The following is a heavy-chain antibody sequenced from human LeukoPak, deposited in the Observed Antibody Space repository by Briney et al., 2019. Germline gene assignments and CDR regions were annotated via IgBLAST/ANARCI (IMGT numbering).Heavy chain of an antibody. D-gene: IGHD3-22*01. V-gene: IGHV3-7*01. J-gene: IGHJ4*02. CDR2: IKQDGSEK. Sequence: PGGSLRLSCAASGFIFSNYWMSWVRQAPGKGLEWVANIKQDGSEKYYVDSVKGRFTISRDNAKNSVYLQMNRLRAEDAAVYHCATSAAGFGYWGQGILVTVSS. CDR3: ATSAAGFGY. CDR1: GFIFSNYW.